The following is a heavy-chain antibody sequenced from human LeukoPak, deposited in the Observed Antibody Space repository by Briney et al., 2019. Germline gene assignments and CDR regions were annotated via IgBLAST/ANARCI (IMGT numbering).Heavy chain of an antibody. V-gene: IGHV3-53*01. Sequence: GGSLRLSCAASGFTVINNYMSWVRQAPGKGLEWVSVIYTGGSTDYADSVKGRFTISRDNSKNTLYLQMNSLRAEDTAMYYCARGRQGYGDYFSWGQGILVTVSS. J-gene: IGHJ5*02. CDR1: GFTVINNY. CDR2: IYTGGST. D-gene: IGHD4-17*01. CDR3: ARGRQGYGDYFS.